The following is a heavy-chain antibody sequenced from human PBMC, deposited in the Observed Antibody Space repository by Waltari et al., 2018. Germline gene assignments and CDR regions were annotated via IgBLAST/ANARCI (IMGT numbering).Heavy chain of an antibody. V-gene: IGHV1-69-2*01. CDR1: GYTFTDYY. CDR3: AIGVVAATLTNY. J-gene: IGHJ4*02. Sequence: EVQLVQSGAEVKKPGATVKISCKVSGYTFTDYYMHWVQQAPGKGLEWMGLVDPEDGETIYAEKFQGRVTITRNTSISTAYMELSSLRSEDTAVYYCAIGVVAATLTNYWGQGTLVTVSS. CDR2: VDPEDGET. D-gene: IGHD2-15*01.